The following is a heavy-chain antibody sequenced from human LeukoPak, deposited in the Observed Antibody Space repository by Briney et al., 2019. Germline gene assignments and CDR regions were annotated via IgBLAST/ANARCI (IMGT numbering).Heavy chain of an antibody. CDR2: INHSGST. Sequence: SETLSLTCAVYGGSFSGYYWSWIRQPPGKGLEWIGEINHSGSTNYNPSLKSRVTISVDTSKNQFSLKLSSVTAADTAVYYCARHPFKTIFGVVTQYGMDVWGQGTTVTVSS. V-gene: IGHV4-34*01. J-gene: IGHJ6*02. CDR3: ARHPFKTIFGVVTQYGMDV. D-gene: IGHD3-3*01. CDR1: GGSFSGYY.